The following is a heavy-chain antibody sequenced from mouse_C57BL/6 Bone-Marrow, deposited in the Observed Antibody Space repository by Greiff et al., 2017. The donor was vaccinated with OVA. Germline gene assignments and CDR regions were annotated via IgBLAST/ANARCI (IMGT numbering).Heavy chain of an antibody. CDR3: ASQHYYGSSCDAMDY. J-gene: IGHJ4*01. V-gene: IGHV1-50*01. CDR1: GYTFTSYW. CDR2: IDPSDSYT. Sequence: QVQLKQSGAELVKPGASVKLSCKASGYTFTSYWMQWVKQRPGQGLEWIGEIDPSDSYTNYNQKFKGKATLTVDTSSSTAYMHLSSLTSEDSAVYYCASQHYYGSSCDAMDYWGQGTSVTVSS. D-gene: IGHD1-1*01.